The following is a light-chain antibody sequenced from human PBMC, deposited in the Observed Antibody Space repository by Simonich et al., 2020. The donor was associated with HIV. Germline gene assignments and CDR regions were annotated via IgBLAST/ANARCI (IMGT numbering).Light chain of an antibody. CDR3: SSYAGNNILV. CDR2: EGS. Sequence: QSALTQPASVSGSPGQSITISCTGTSSDVGSHNLVSWYQQHPGKAPKLMIYEGSKRPSGGPDRFSGSKSGNTASLTVSGLQAEDEADYYCSSYAGNNILVFGGGTKLTVL. CDR1: SSDVGSHNL. V-gene: IGLV2-14*02. J-gene: IGLJ2*01.